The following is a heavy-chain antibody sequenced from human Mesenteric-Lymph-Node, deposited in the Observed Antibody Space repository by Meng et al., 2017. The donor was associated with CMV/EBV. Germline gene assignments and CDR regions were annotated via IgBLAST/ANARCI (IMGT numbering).Heavy chain of an antibody. CDR1: GYTSTTYA. V-gene: IGHV1-69*05. J-gene: IGHJ6*02. D-gene: IGHD2-2*01. CDR3: ARVVPAANYYYYGMDV. CDR2: IIPIFGTA. Sequence: SVKVSCKASGYTSTTYAISWVRQAPGQGLEWMGGIIPIFGTANYAQKFQGRVTITTDESTSTAYMELSSLRSEDTAVYYCARVVPAANYYYYGMDVWGQGTTVTVSS.